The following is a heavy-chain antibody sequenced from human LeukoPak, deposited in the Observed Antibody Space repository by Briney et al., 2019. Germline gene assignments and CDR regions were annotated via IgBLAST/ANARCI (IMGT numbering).Heavy chain of an antibody. Sequence: GASVKVSCKASGYTFTGYYMHWVRQAPGQGLERMGWINPNSGGTNYAQKFQGRVTMTRDTSISTAYMELSRLRSGDTAVYYCARDNPLWEPGNFDPWGQGTLVTVSS. J-gene: IGHJ5*02. D-gene: IGHD1-26*01. V-gene: IGHV1-2*02. CDR2: INPNSGGT. CDR3: ARDNPLWEPGNFDP. CDR1: GYTFTGYY.